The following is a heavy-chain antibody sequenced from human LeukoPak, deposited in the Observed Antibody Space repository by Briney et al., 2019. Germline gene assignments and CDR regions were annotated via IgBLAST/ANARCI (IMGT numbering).Heavy chain of an antibody. CDR3: ARGRYGDYFDY. J-gene: IGHJ4*02. CDR1: GGSFSGYY. CDR2: INHSGSS. Sequence: SETLSLTCAVYGGSFSGYYWSWVRLPQGKGLGWMGVINHSGSSNTNPTLKSRVTISVDTSKTQFSLKLSAVTAEDTAVYYCARGRYGDYFDYWGQRTPVTVSP. D-gene: IGHD4-17*01. V-gene: IGHV4-34*01.